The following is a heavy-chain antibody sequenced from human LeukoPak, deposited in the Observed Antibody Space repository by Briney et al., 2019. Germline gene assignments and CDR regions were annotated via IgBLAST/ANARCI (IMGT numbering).Heavy chain of an antibody. J-gene: IGHJ3*02. Sequence: PSETLSLTCAVYGGSFSDYYWSWIRQSPGKGLEWIGEINHSGNTNYNPSLKSRVTISVDMSKNQFSLKLSSVTAADTAVYYCARMLGATDAFDIWGQGTMVTVSS. CDR1: GGSFSDYY. CDR2: INHSGNT. D-gene: IGHD1-26*01. CDR3: ARMLGATDAFDI. V-gene: IGHV4-34*01.